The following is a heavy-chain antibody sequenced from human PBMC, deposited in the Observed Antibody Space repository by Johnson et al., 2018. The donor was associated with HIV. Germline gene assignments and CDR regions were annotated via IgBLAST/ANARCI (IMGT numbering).Heavy chain of an antibody. V-gene: IGHV3-30*19. CDR1: GFTFSSFG. CDR3: ARDDSSGWYGLGAFDI. J-gene: IGHJ3*02. CDR2: IWYAGSNK. Sequence: QVQLVESGGGVVQPGRSLRLSCAASGFTFSSFGMHWVRQAPGKGLEWVAVIWYAGSNKYYADSVKGRFTISRDNSKNTLYLQMNSLRAEDTAVYYCARDDSSGWYGLGAFDIWGQGTMVTVSS. D-gene: IGHD6-19*01.